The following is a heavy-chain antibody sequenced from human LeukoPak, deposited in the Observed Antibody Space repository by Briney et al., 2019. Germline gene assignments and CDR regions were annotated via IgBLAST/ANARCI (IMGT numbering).Heavy chain of an antibody. CDR3: ARDVPYYYESSGYYSLGFDI. Sequence: GGSLRLSCAASGFTFSSYEMNWVRQAPGKGLEWVSYISSSGSTIYYADSVKGRFTISRDNAKNSLYLQLNSLRAADTAVYYCARDVPYYYESSGYYSLGFDIWGQGTMVTVSS. CDR1: GFTFSSYE. CDR2: ISSSGSTI. D-gene: IGHD3-22*01. J-gene: IGHJ3*02. V-gene: IGHV3-48*03.